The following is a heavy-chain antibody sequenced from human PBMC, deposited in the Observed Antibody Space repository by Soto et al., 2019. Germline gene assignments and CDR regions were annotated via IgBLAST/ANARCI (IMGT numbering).Heavy chain of an antibody. V-gene: IGHV5-10-1*01. J-gene: IGHJ5*02. Sequence: GESLKISCKGSGYSFTSYWISWVRQMPGKGLEWMGRIDPSDSYTNYSPSFQGHVTISADKSISTAYLQWSSLKASDTAMYYCARETRGYSGYTNWFDPWGQGTLVTVSS. D-gene: IGHD5-12*01. CDR2: IDPSDSYT. CDR1: GYSFTSYW. CDR3: ARETRGYSGYTNWFDP.